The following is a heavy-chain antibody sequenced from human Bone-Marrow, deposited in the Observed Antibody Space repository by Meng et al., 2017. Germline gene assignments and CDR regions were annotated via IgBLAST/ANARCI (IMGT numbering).Heavy chain of an antibody. V-gene: IGHV3-20*04. D-gene: IGHD3-10*01. CDR3: AKAPYGSGSYAYFDY. J-gene: IGHJ4*02. Sequence: RGSLRLSCAASGFTFDDYGMSWVRQAPGKGLEWVSGINWNGGSTGYADSVKGRFTTSRDNAKNSLYLQMNSLRAEDMASYYCAKAPYGSGSYAYFDYWGQGTLVTVSS. CDR1: GFTFDDYG. CDR2: INWNGGST.